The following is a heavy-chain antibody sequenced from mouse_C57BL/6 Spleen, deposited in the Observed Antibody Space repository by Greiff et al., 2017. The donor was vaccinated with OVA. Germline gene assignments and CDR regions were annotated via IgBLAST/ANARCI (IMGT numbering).Heavy chain of an antibody. D-gene: IGHD2-3*01. CDR2: IDPSDSYT. CDR1: GYTFTSYW. CDR3: ARWLYDGYSYYYAMDY. V-gene: IGHV1-50*01. J-gene: IGHJ4*01. Sequence: QVQLQQPGAELVKPGASVKLSCKASGYTFTSYWMQWVKQRPGQGLEWIGEIDPSDSYTNYNQKFKGKATLTVDTSSSTAYMQLSSLTSEYSAVYYGARWLYDGYSYYYAMDYWGQGTSVTVSS.